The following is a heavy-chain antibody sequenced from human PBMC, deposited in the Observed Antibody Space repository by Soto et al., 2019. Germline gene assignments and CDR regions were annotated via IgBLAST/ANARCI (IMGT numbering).Heavy chain of an antibody. Sequence: SETLSLTCTFSCGSSISGGYYWSWVRQSPRRGLEWIGNIYYSGSTYYNPSLKSRLTISVDTSKNQFSLNLSSVTAADTAVYYCARDRLMATAGTARHYFGLDVWGQGTTVPVSS. CDR1: CGSSISGGYY. CDR3: ARDRLMATAGTARHYFGLDV. D-gene: IGHD5-18*01. J-gene: IGHJ6*02. V-gene: IGHV4-31*03. CDR2: IYYSGST.